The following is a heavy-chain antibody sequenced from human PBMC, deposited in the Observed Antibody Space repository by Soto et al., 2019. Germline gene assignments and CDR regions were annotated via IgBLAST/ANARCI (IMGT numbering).Heavy chain of an antibody. V-gene: IGHV3-30*18. Sequence: GGSLRLSCAASGFPFSSYGMHLVRQSPGKGLEWVAVISYDGSNKYYADSVKGRFTISRDNSKNTLYLQMNSLRAEDTAVYYCAKDLGDYDILTGYKIPGDYHYYGMHVWGQGTTVT. CDR1: GFPFSSYG. CDR3: AKDLGDYDILTGYKIPGDYHYYGMHV. J-gene: IGHJ6*02. D-gene: IGHD3-9*01. CDR2: ISYDGSNK.